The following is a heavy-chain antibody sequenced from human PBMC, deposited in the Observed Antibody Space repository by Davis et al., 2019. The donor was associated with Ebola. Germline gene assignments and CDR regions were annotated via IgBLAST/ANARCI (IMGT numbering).Heavy chain of an antibody. D-gene: IGHD2-21*01. CDR3: ARESEVVIAMRAFDI. CDR2: IIPLFGTA. J-gene: IGHJ3*02. CDR1: GGTFSSYA. V-gene: IGHV1-69*06. Sequence: SVKVSCKASGGTFSSYAISWVRQAPGQGLEWMGGIIPLFGTANYAQKFQGRVTITADKSTGTAYMELSSLRSEDTAVYYCARESEVVIAMRAFDIWGQGTMVTVSS.